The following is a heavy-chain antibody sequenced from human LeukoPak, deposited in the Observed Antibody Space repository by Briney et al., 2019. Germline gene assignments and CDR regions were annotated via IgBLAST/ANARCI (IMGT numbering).Heavy chain of an antibody. CDR2: INSDGSST. CDR3: ARGYIYGFES. V-gene: IGHV3-74*01. Sequence: GGSLRLSCAASGFTISNYWMHWVRHAPGKGLVWVSRINSDGSSTTYADSVKGRFTLSRDNAKNTLYLQMNSLRAEDTAVYYCARGYIYGFESWGQGTLVTVSS. CDR1: GFTISNYW. D-gene: IGHD5-18*01. J-gene: IGHJ4*02.